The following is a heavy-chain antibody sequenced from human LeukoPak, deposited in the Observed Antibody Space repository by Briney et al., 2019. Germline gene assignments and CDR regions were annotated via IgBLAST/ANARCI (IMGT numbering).Heavy chain of an antibody. CDR1: GYTFTSYG. Sequence: ASVKVSCKASGYTFTSYGISWVRQAPGQGLEWMGWISAYNGNTNYAQKFQGRVTMTRDTSISTAYMELSRLRSDDTAVYYCAISLDPWGQGTLVTVSS. J-gene: IGHJ5*02. V-gene: IGHV1-18*01. CDR3: AISLDP. CDR2: ISAYNGNT.